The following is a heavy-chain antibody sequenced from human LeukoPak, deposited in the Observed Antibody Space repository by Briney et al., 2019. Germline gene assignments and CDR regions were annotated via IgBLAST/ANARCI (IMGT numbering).Heavy chain of an antibody. Sequence: GGSLRLSCAASGFTVSSNYMSWVRRTPGKGLEWVSGISGSGDNTLYAASVKGRFTISRDNSKNTLYLEMNSLRVEDTAIYYCAKMKGHPLPKYYMDVWGQGTTVTVSS. D-gene: IGHD2/OR15-2a*01. V-gene: IGHV3-23*01. CDR2: ISGSGDNT. CDR3: AKMKGHPLPKYYMDV. CDR1: GFTVSSNY. J-gene: IGHJ6*01.